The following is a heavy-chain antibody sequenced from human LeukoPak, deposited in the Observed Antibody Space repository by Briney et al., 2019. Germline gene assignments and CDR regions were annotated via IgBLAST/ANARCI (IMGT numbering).Heavy chain of an antibody. CDR3: ASHHVVVPANWFDP. D-gene: IGHD2-2*01. V-gene: IGHV4-39*01. J-gene: IGHJ5*02. CDR1: GFTFCSYS. Sequence: PGGSLRLSCAASGFTFCSYSMNWIRQPPGKGLEWIGSIYYSGSTYYNPSLKSRVTISVDTSKNQFSLKLSSVTAADTAVYYCASHHVVVPANWFDPWGQGTLVTVSS. CDR2: IYYSGST.